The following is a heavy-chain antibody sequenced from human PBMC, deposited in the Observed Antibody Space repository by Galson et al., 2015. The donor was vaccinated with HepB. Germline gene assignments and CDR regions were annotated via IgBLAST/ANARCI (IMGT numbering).Heavy chain of an antibody. CDR3: ARVYSSGWYVGGAFDY. D-gene: IGHD6-19*01. CDR2: IYTSGST. V-gene: IGHV4-61*02. CDR1: GGSISSGSYY. J-gene: IGHJ4*02. Sequence: TLSLTCTVSGGSISSGSYYWSWIRQPAGKGLEWIGRIYTSGSTNYNPSLKSRVTMSVDTSKNQFSLKLSSVTAADTAVYYCARVYSSGWYVGGAFDYWGQGTLVTVSS.